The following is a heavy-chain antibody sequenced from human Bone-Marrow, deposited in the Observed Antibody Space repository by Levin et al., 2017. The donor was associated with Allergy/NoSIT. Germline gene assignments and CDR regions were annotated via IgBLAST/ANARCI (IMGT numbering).Heavy chain of an antibody. Sequence: SCAASGFTLSSDGMHWVRQAPGKGLEWVAVIWNDGSKKDYADSVKGRFTISRDNSKNTLSLQMNSLRVEDTAMYYCARGAVGATGVFFWGQGTLVTVSS. CDR3: ARGAVGATGVFF. CDR2: IWNDGSKK. J-gene: IGHJ4*02. V-gene: IGHV3-33*01. CDR1: GFTLSSDG. D-gene: IGHD1-26*01.